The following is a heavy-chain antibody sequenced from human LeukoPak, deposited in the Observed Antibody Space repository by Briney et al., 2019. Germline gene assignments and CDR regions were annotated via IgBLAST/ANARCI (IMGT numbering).Heavy chain of an antibody. CDR1: RFTFSSYA. Sequence: GGSLRLSCAASRFTFSSYAMHWVRQAPGKGLEWVAVISYDGSNKYYADSVKGRFTISRDNSKNTLYLQMNSLRAEDTAVYYCAGTKYYDILTGPAPWGQGTLVTVSS. D-gene: IGHD3-9*01. V-gene: IGHV3-30*04. J-gene: IGHJ5*02. CDR2: ISYDGSNK. CDR3: AGTKYYDILTGPAP.